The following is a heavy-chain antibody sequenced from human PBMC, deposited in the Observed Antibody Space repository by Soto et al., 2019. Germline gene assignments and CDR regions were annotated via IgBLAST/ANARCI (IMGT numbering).Heavy chain of an antibody. CDR2: ISAYNGNT. V-gene: IGHV1-18*01. CDR3: ARGCSGGSCYPHYYYGMDV. CDR1: GYTFTSYG. D-gene: IGHD2-15*01. Sequence: ASVKVSCKASGYTFTSYGISWVRQAPGQGLEWMGWISAYNGNTNYAQKLQGRVTMTTDTSTSTAYMELRSLRSDDTAVYYCARGCSGGSCYPHYYYGMDVWGQGTTVTVSS. J-gene: IGHJ6*02.